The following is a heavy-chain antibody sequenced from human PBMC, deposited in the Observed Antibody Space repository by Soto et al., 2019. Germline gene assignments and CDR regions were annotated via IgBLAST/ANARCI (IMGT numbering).Heavy chain of an antibody. Sequence: WASVKVSCKASGYTFTSYDINWVRQTAGQGLEWMGWMSPKTANTGYAQKFQGRVTMTRSTSISTAYMELSSLTSEDTAVYYCTGGPPNWGFDSWGQGTPVTVSS. CDR1: GYTFTSYD. D-gene: IGHD7-27*01. CDR2: MSPKTANT. J-gene: IGHJ5*01. V-gene: IGHV1-8*01. CDR3: TGGPPNWGFDS.